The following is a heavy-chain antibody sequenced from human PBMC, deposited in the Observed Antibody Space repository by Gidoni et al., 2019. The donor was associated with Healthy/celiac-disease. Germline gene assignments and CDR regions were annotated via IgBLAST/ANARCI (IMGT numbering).Heavy chain of an antibody. CDR2: IWYDGSNK. D-gene: IGHD3-10*01. CDR3: ARGYYYGSGSYYNLFFDY. V-gene: IGHV3-33*01. J-gene: IGHJ4*02. CDR1: GFPFSSYG. Sequence: QVQLVESGGGVVQPGRSLRLSCAASGFPFSSYGMHWVRRAPGKGLEWVAVIWYDGSNKYYADSVKGRFTISRDNSKNTLYLQMNSLRAEDTAVYYCARGYYYGSGSYYNLFFDYWGQGTLVTVSS.